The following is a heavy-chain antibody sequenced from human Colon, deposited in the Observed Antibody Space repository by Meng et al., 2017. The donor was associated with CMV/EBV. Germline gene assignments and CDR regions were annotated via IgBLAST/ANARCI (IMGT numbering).Heavy chain of an antibody. CDR2: VSWNGSRT. CDR1: GFTFSNSD. D-gene: IGHD3-10*01. CDR3: AGKGWFNYYYYGMDV. J-gene: IGHJ6*02. Sequence: GGSLRLSCAASGFTFSNSDMNWVRQAPGKGLEWVSGVSWNGSRTHYADSVKGRFIISRDNSRNFLYQQMNSLRPEDTAVYYCAGKGWFNYYYYGMDVWGQGTTVTVSS. V-gene: IGHV3-19*01.